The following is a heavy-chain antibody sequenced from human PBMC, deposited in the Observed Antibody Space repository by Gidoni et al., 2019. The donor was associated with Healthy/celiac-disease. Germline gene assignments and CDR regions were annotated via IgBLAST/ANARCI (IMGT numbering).Heavy chain of an antibody. CDR3: AKDLAITMVRGGLGDY. CDR1: GFTFSSYA. Sequence: EVQLLESGGGLVQPGGSLRLSCAASGFTFSSYAMSWVRQAPGKGLEWGSTISGSGGSTYYADSVKGRFTISRDNSKNTLYLQMNSLRAEDTAVYYCAKDLAITMVRGGLGDYWGQGTLVTVSS. V-gene: IGHV3-23*01. J-gene: IGHJ4*02. D-gene: IGHD3-10*01. CDR2: ISGSGGST.